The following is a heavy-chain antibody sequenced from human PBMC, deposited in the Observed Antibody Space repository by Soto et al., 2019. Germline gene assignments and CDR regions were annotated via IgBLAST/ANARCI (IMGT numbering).Heavy chain of an antibody. D-gene: IGHD4-17*01. CDR3: ARDGTSVTTGEAFDI. Sequence: QVQLQESGPGLVKPSETLSLTCTVSGGSISGYYWSWIRQPPGKGLEWIGYIYYGGNTNYSPSLKSRLPISVDTSTDQFSLRLSSVTAADTSVYYCARDGTSVTTGEAFDIWGQGTMVTVSS. V-gene: IGHV4-59*01. CDR2: IYYGGNT. CDR1: GGSISGYY. J-gene: IGHJ3*02.